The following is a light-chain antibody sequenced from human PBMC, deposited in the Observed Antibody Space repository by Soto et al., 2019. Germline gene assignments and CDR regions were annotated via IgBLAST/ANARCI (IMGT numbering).Light chain of an antibody. CDR1: SSDVGAYNY. V-gene: IGLV2-8*01. CDR3: SSYAGSNKKL. J-gene: IGLJ2*01. CDR2: EVS. Sequence: QSALTQPPSASGSPGQSVTISCTGNSSDVGAYNYVSWYQQHPGKAPELMIYEVSKRPSGVPDRFSGSKSGNTASLTVSGLQTEDEADYYCSSYAGSNKKLCGGGTKLTVL.